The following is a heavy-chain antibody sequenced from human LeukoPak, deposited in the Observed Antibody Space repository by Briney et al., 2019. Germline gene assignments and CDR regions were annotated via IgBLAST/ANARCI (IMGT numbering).Heavy chain of an antibody. D-gene: IGHD3-10*01. CDR3: ARAGRSGSYFGHYYYYMDV. Sequence: SETLSLTCTVSGGSISSYYWSWIRQPPGKGLEWLGYIYYSGSTNYNPSLKSRVTISVDTSKNQFSLKLSSVTAADTAVYYCARAGRSGSYFGHYYYYMDVWGKGTTVTVSS. V-gene: IGHV4-59*01. CDR2: IYYSGST. CDR1: GGSISSYY. J-gene: IGHJ6*03.